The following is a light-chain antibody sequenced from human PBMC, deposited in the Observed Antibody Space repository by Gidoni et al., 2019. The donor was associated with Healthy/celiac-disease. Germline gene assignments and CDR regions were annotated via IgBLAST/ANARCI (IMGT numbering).Light chain of an antibody. J-gene: IGKJ3*01. CDR2: DAS. CDR3: QQRSNWPRT. Sequence: EIVFTQSPATLSLSPGERATLSCRASQSVSSYLAWYQQKPGQAPRLLIYDASTRATGIPARFSGSGSGTDFTLTISSLEPEDFAVYYCQQRSNWPRTFGPXTKVDIK. V-gene: IGKV3-11*01. CDR1: QSVSSY.